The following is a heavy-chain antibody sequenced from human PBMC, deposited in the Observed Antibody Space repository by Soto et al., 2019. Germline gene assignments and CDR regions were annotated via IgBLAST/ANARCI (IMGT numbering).Heavy chain of an antibody. Sequence: GSLRLSCAASGFTFSSYLMGWVRQAPGKGLEWVANIKQDGSEKYYVDSVKGRFTISRDNAKNSLYLQMNSLRAEDTAVYYCARAVDRAAFDIWGQGTMVTVSS. CDR1: GFTFSSYL. J-gene: IGHJ3*02. CDR3: ARAVDRAAFDI. D-gene: IGHD2-15*01. V-gene: IGHV3-7*03. CDR2: IKQDGSEK.